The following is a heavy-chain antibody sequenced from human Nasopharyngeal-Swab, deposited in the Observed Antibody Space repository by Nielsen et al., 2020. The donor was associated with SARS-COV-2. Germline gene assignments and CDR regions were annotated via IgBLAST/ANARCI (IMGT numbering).Heavy chain of an antibody. V-gene: IGHV3-43*01. Sequence: GGSLRLSCVASGFTFDDYGMHWVRQVPGKSLEWVSLISWDGVNTYYADSVKGRFTISRDNSENSLFLQMNSLKTEDTALYYCARGVHYMSYFHTPPSDQWGQGTLVTVSS. CDR3: ARGVHYMSYFHTPPSDQ. CDR2: ISWDGVNT. CDR1: GFTFDDYG. D-gene: IGHD1-1*01. J-gene: IGHJ4*02.